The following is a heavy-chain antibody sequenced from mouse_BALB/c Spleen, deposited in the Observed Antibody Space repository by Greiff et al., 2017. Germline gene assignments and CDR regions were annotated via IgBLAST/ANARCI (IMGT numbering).Heavy chain of an antibody. CDR1: GYTFTSYT. J-gene: IGHJ2*01. D-gene: IGHD2-3*01. Sequence: VQLVESGAELARPGASVKMSCKASGYTFTSYTMHWVKQRPGQGLEWIGYINPSSGYTNYNQKFKDKATLTADKSSSTAYMQLSSLTSEDSAVYYCAREGDVYYHYWGQGTTLTVSA. CDR3: AREGDVYYHY. V-gene: IGHV1-4*01. CDR2: INPSSGYT.